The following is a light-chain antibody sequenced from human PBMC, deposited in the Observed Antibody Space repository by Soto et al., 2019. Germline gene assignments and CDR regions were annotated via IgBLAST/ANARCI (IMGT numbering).Light chain of an antibody. CDR1: QTINRIY. CDR3: QQYGSSPIT. J-gene: IGKJ5*01. Sequence: IVLTQSPGNLSVSAGERATLSCKASQTINRIYVAWYQQKPGQAPRFLIYRTSDRANGIPGRFSGSGSGTDFTLTISRLEPEDFAIYYCQQYGSSPITFGQGTRLEIK. CDR2: RTS. V-gene: IGKV3-20*01.